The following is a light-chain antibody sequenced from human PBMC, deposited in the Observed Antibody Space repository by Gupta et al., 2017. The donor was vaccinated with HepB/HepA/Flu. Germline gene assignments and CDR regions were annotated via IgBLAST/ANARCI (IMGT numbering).Light chain of an antibody. Sequence: QSALTQPASVSGSPGQSITISCTRTSSDGGANKFVSWYQQHPGKAPKLIVYDVTQRPSGVSHRFSGSKSGNTASLRISRLQADDEADYYCCSYAGRGTNWVFGGGTRLTV. CDR2: DVT. CDR1: SSDGGANKF. CDR3: CSYAGRGTNWV. J-gene: IGLJ3*02. V-gene: IGLV2-23*02.